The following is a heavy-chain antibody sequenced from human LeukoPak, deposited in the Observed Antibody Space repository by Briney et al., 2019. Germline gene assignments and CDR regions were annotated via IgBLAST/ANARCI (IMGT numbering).Heavy chain of an antibody. CDR1: GFTFSSYW. D-gene: IGHD2-15*01. CDR3: ARGGYQYGNY. V-gene: IGHV3-7*03. J-gene: IGHJ4*02. CDR2: IKEDGSEK. Sequence: GGSLRLSCAASGFTFSSYWMSWVRQAPGKGLEWVARIKEDGSEKYYADSVKGRFTISRDNVKNSLYLQMNSLRAEDTAVYYCARGGYQYGNYWGQGTLVTVSS.